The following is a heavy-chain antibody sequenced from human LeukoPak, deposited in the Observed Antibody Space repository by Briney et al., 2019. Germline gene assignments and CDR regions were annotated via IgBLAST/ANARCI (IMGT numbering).Heavy chain of an antibody. V-gene: IGHV3-48*03. CDR3: ARDEDVWGSYRPIDY. CDR2: ISSSGSTI. Sequence: GGSLRLSCAASGFTFSSYEMNWVRQAPGKGLGWVSYISSSGSTIYYADSVKGRFTISRDNAKNSLYLQMNSLRAEDTAVYYCARDEDVWGSYRPIDYWGQGTLVTVSS. CDR1: GFTFSSYE. D-gene: IGHD3-16*02. J-gene: IGHJ4*02.